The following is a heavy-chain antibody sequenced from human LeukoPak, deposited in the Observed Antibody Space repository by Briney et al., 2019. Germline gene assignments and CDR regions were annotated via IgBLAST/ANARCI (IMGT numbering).Heavy chain of an antibody. CDR3: ATSEDVSSSFRSLDY. D-gene: IGHD2-2*01. CDR1: GFTFSSYA. V-gene: IGHV3-23*01. CDR2: ISGSGSST. Sequence: GGSLRLSCAASGFTFSSYAMSWVRQAPGKGLEWVSAISGSGSSTYYADSVKGRFTISRDNAKNSLFLQMSSLRAEDTAIYYCATSEDVSSSFRSLDYWGQGTLVTVSS. J-gene: IGHJ4*02.